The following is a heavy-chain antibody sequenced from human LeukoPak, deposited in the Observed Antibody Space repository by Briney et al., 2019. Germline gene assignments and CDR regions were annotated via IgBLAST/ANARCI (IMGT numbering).Heavy chain of an antibody. J-gene: IGHJ4*02. CDR3: ARLRYFDWFLDY. D-gene: IGHD3-9*01. V-gene: IGHV4-39*01. CDR2: IYYSGST. Sequence: GSLRLSCAASGFTFSSYAMGWVRQPPGKGLEWIGSIYYSGSTYYNPSLKSRVTISVDTSKNQFSLKLSSVTAADTAVYYCARLRYFDWFLDYWGQGTLVTVSS. CDR1: GFTFSSYA.